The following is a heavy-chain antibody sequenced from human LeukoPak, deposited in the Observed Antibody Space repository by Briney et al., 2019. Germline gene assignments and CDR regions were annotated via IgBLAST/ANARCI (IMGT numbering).Heavy chain of an antibody. CDR1: GFTFSSYA. Sequence: GGSLRLSCAASGFTFSSYAMSWVRQAPGKGLEWVSAISGSGGSTYYADSVKGRFTISRDNSKNTLYLQMNSLRAEDTAVYYCARVETKSGAFDIWGQGTMVTVSS. V-gene: IGHV3-23*01. CDR3: ARVETKSGAFDI. CDR2: ISGSGGST. J-gene: IGHJ3*02. D-gene: IGHD3-3*01.